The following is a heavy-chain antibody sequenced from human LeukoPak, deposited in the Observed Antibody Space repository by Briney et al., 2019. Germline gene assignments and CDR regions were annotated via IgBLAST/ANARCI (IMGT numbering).Heavy chain of an antibody. D-gene: IGHD3-10*01. V-gene: IGHV2-70*17. J-gene: IGHJ4*02. Sequence: RESGPTLVNPTQTLTLTCTFSGFSLSTTGLCVSWVRQPPGKALEWPARIDWDDDEFYSTPLKTRLSIFKDTSKNHVVLTMTNMDPVDTATYYCARTRGSSGSYYPDYWGQGTLVTVSS. CDR2: IDWDDDE. CDR1: GFSLSTTGLC. CDR3: ARTRGSSGSYYPDY.